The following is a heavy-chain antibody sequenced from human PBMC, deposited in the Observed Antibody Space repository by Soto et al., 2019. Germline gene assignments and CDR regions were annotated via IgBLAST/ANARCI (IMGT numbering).Heavy chain of an antibody. V-gene: IGHV1-3*01. CDR1: GYTFTHYA. CDR3: ARVPQVPVYAFDI. J-gene: IGHJ3*02. Sequence: QVQLVQSGAEVKKPGASVKVSCKALGYTFTHYAMHWVRQAPGQRLEWMGWINAGTGITKYAQKFEDRVTITRDTXASAAYMELSRLISDDTAVYYCARVPQVPVYAFDIWGQGTMVTVSS. CDR2: INAGTGIT.